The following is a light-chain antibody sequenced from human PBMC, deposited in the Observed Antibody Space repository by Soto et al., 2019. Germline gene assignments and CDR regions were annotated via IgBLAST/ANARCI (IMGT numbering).Light chain of an antibody. CDR2: AAS. V-gene: IGKV1-9*01. Sequence: IQLTQSPSSLSASVGDRVTIACRASQGISSYLAWYQQKPGKAPKLLIYAASTLQSGVPSRFSGSASGTDFTLTISSLQPEDFATYYCQQLNSYPLTFGGGTKVEIK. J-gene: IGKJ4*01. CDR3: QQLNSYPLT. CDR1: QGISSY.